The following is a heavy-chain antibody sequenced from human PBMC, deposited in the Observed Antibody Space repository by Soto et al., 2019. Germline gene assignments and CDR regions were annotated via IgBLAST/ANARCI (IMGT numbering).Heavy chain of an antibody. CDR1: GGSISSYY. CDR2: IYYSGST. D-gene: IGHD3-3*01. J-gene: IGHJ6*03. Sequence: SETLSLTCTVSGGSISSYYWSWIRQPPGKGPEWIGYIYYSGSTNYNPTLKSRVTISVDTSKNQFSLKLSSVTAADTAVYYCATVGGAFAVVRYTADYYYMDVWGKGTTVTVSS. V-gene: IGHV4-59*01. CDR3: ATVGGAFAVVRYTADYYYMDV.